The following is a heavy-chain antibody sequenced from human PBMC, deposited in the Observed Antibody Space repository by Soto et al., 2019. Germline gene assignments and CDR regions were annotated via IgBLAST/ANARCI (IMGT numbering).Heavy chain of an antibody. V-gene: IGHV1-46*03. Sequence: QVQLVQSGAEVKKHGASVKVSCKASGYTFTSYYMHWVRQAPGQGLEWMGIINPSGGSTSYAQKFQGRVTMTRDTSTSTVYMELSSLRSEDTAVYYCARGGCSSTSCYYYYYYGMDVWGQGTTVTVSS. CDR3: ARGGCSSTSCYYYYYYGMDV. CDR2: INPSGGST. CDR1: GYTFTSYY. J-gene: IGHJ6*02. D-gene: IGHD2-2*01.